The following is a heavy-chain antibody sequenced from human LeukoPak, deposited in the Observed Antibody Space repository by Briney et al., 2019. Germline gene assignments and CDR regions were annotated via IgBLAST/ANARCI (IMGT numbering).Heavy chain of an antibody. CDR2: INGRGDNT. Sequence: GGSLRLSCAASGFTFDDYAMHWVRQAPGKGLEWVSAINGRGDNTYYADSVKGRFTISRDNSKSTLFLQMNSLRAEDTAIYYCAKDRVSPGFNLFDPWGQGTLVTVSS. CDR1: GFTFDDYA. V-gene: IGHV3-23*01. D-gene: IGHD2/OR15-2a*01. CDR3: AKDRVSPGFNLFDP. J-gene: IGHJ5*02.